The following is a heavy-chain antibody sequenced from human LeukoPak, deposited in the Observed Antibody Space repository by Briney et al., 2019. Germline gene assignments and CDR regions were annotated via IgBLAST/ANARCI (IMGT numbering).Heavy chain of an antibody. V-gene: IGHV3-23*01. CDR2: ISASGDVT. CDR1: GLSFSNYA. CDR3: ARGGGHYYFDS. Sequence: GGSLRLSCAASGLSFSNYAMSWVRQAPGKGLEWVSIISASGDVTYYADSGKARFTISRDNSKNTLYLQMNSLRVEDTAVYFCARGGGHYYFDSWGQGTLVTVSS. J-gene: IGHJ4*02. D-gene: IGHD2-21*02.